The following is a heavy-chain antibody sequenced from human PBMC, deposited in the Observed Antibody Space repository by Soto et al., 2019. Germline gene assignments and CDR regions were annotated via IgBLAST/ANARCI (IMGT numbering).Heavy chain of an antibody. V-gene: IGHV3-23*01. Sequence: PGGSLRLSCAASGFTFANYAMSWVRQAPGKGQEWVSGLSGRTDTTFYADSVKGRFTISRDNSKNTLYLRMNSLRVEDTALYYCAKVKTGYCSSISCYNFDTWGQGTPVTVSS. CDR3: AKVKTGYCSSISCYNFDT. D-gene: IGHD2-2*01. CDR2: LSGRTDTT. J-gene: IGHJ4*02. CDR1: GFTFANYA.